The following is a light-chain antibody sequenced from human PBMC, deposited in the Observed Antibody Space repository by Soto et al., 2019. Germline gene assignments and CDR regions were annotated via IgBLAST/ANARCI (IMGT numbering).Light chain of an antibody. CDR1: QGISSY. J-gene: IGKJ4*01. CDR2: AAS. Sequence: DIQLTQYPYFLSASVGDRVTITCRASQGISSYVAWYQQKPGKAPKLLIYAASTLQSGVPSRFSGSGSGTEFTLKINSLQPEDFATYSCQQRTFGGGTKVDIK. CDR3: QQRT. V-gene: IGKV1-9*01.